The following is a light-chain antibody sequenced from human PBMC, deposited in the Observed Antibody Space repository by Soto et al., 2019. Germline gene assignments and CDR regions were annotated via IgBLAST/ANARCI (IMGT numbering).Light chain of an antibody. CDR3: QQYGSSPPIT. CDR2: GAS. CDR1: QSVSSSY. J-gene: IGKJ3*01. V-gene: IGKV3-20*01. Sequence: EIVLTQSPGTLSLSPGERATLSCRASQSVSSSYLAWYQQKPGQAPRLLIYGASSRATGIPDRFSGSGSGKDFTITISRLEPEDFAVYYCQQYGSSPPITFGPGTKVDIK.